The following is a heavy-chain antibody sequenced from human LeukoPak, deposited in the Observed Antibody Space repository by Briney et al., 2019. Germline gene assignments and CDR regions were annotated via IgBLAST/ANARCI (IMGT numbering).Heavy chain of an antibody. CDR3: AKLQTKITMIVVAPRWFDP. Sequence: GGSLRLSCAASGFTFSSYEMNWVRQAPGKGLEWVSYISSSGSTIYYADSVKGRFTISRDNAKNSLYLQMNSLRAEDTAVYYCAKLQTKITMIVVAPRWFDPWGQGTLVTVSS. D-gene: IGHD3-22*01. V-gene: IGHV3-48*03. J-gene: IGHJ5*02. CDR1: GFTFSSYE. CDR2: ISSSGSTI.